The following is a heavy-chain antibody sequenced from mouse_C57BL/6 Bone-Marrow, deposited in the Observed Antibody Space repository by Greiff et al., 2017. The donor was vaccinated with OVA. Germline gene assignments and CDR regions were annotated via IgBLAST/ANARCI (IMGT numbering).Heavy chain of an antibody. V-gene: IGHV1-69*01. Sequence: QVQLQQPGAELVMPGASVKLSCKASGYTFTSYWMHWVKQRPGQGLEGIGEIDPSDSYTNYNQKFKGKSTLTVDKSARTAYMQLSSLTSEDSAVYYCARCGWLPLYAMDYWGQGTSVTVSS. CDR1: GYTFTSYW. J-gene: IGHJ4*01. CDR2: IDPSDSYT. CDR3: ARCGWLPLYAMDY. D-gene: IGHD2-3*01.